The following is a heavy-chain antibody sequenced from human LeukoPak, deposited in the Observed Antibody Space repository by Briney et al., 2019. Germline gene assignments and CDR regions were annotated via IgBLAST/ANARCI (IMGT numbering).Heavy chain of an antibody. CDR1: GFTFTSYA. CDR3: ARSVDFWSGYYFDY. D-gene: IGHD3-3*01. CDR2: IKQDGSEK. Sequence: PGGSLRLSCAASGFTFTSYAMSWVRQAPGKGLEWVANIKQDGSEKYYVDSVKGRFTISRDNAKNSLYLQMNSLRAEDTAVYYCARSVDFWSGYYFDYWGQGTLVTVSS. J-gene: IGHJ4*02. V-gene: IGHV3-7*01.